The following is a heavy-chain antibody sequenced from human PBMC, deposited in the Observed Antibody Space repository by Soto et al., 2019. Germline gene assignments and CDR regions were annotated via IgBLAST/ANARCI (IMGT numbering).Heavy chain of an antibody. Sequence: GGSLRLSCAASGFTFSSYAMSWVRQAPEKGLEWVSAISGSGSSTYYADSVKGRFTISRDNSKNTLYLQMNSLRAEDTAVYYCAKAGCSSTNCYPPGWFDPWGQGTLVTVSS. CDR3: AKAGCSSTNCYPPGWFDP. J-gene: IGHJ5*02. CDR2: ISGSGSST. D-gene: IGHD2-2*01. V-gene: IGHV3-23*01. CDR1: GFTFSSYA.